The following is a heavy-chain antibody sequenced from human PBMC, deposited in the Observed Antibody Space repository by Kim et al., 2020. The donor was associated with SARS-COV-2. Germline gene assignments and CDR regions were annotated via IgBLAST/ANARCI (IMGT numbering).Heavy chain of an antibody. CDR3: ARERISYGMDV. CDR2: YYSGST. J-gene: IGHJ6*02. V-gene: IGHV4-59*01. Sequence: YYSGSTNYNPSLKSRVTISVDTSKNQFSLKLSSVTAADTAVYYCARERISYGMDVWGQGTTVTVSS.